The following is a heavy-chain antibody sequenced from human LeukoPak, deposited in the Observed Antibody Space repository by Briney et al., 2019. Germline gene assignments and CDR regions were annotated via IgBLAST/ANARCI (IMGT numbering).Heavy chain of an antibody. J-gene: IGHJ4*02. Sequence: ASVNVSCKASGYTFTSYDINWVRQATGQGLEWMGWMNPNSGNTGYAQKFQGRVTMTRNTSISTAYMELSSLRSEDTAVYYCARGYCSGGSCYRSHDYWGQGTLVTVSS. V-gene: IGHV1-8*01. CDR2: MNPNSGNT. D-gene: IGHD2-15*01. CDR3: ARGYCSGGSCYRSHDY. CDR1: GYTFTSYD.